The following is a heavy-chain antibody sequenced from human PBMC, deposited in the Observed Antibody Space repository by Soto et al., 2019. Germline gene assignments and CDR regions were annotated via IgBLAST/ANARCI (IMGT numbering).Heavy chain of an antibody. CDR3: XXXXXSSGGRVY. CDR1: GFTFSDYY. V-gene: IGHV3-11*01. Sequence: QVQLVESGGGLVKPGGSLRLSCAASGFTFSDYYMSWIRQAPGKGLEWVSYISSSGSTIYYADSVKGRFTISRDNAKXXXYXXXXXXXXXXXAVYYCXXXXXSSGGRVYWGQGTLVTVSS. D-gene: IGHD2-15*01. CDR2: ISSSGSTI. J-gene: IGHJ4*02.